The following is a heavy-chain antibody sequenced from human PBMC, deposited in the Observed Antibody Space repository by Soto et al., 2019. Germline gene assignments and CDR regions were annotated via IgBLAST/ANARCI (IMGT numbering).Heavy chain of an antibody. CDR3: ASSNIAAAGFYYYGMDV. V-gene: IGHV4-4*02. CDR1: GGSISSSNW. J-gene: IGHJ6*02. Sequence: SETLSLTCAVSGGSISSSNWWSWVRQPPGKGLEWIGEIYHSGSTNYNPSLKSRVTISVDKSKNQFSLKLSSVTAADTAVYYCASSNIAAAGFYYYGMDVWGRGTTVTVSS. CDR2: IYHSGST. D-gene: IGHD6-13*01.